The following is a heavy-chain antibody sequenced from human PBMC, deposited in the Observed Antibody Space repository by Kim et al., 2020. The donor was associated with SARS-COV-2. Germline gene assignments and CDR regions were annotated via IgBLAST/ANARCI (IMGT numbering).Heavy chain of an antibody. CDR2: IYYSGST. J-gene: IGHJ6*02. Sequence: SETLSLTCTVSGGSISSSSYYWGWIRQPPGKGLEWIGSIYYSGSTYYNPSLKSRVTISVDTSKNQFSLKRSSVTAANTAVYYCARDGYGGKGEDYYYGMDVWGQGPTVTVSS. D-gene: IGHD4-17*01. CDR1: GGSISSSSYY. V-gene: IGHV4-39*07. CDR3: ARDGYGGKGEDYYYGMDV.